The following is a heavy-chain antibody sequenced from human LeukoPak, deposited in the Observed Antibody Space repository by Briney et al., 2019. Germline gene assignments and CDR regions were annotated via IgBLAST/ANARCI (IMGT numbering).Heavy chain of an antibody. Sequence: SGPTLVKPTQTHTLTCTFSGFSLSTSGVGVGWIRQPPGKALEWLALIYWDDDKRYSPSLKSRLTITKDTSKNQVVLTMTNMDPVDTATYDCAHRRVVPHLCSSTSCYAGDYFDYWGQGTLVTVSS. CDR1: GFSLSTSGVG. V-gene: IGHV2-5*02. D-gene: IGHD2-2*01. J-gene: IGHJ4*02. CDR3: AHRRVVPHLCSSTSCYAGDYFDY. CDR2: IYWDDDK.